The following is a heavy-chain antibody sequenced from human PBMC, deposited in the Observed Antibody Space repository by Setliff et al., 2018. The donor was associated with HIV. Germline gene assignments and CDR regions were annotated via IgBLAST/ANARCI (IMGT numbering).Heavy chain of an antibody. V-gene: IGHV1-69*13. D-gene: IGHD3-22*01. Sequence: ASVKVSCKASGGTLSSYAISWVRQAPGQGLEWMGGIIPVFGTPNYAQKFQGRVTITADESTRTAYMELSSLRSEDTAVYYCASGVCYYDDSGYYPGYYYYYMDVWGRGTTVTVSS. CDR1: GGTLSSYA. CDR2: IIPVFGTP. J-gene: IGHJ6*03. CDR3: ASGVCYYDDSGYYPGYYYYYMDV.